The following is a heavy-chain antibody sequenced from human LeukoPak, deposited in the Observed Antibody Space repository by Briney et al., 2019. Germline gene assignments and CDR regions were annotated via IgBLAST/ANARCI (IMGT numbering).Heavy chain of an antibody. V-gene: IGHV1-46*01. CDR3: ARGSSRSPRDAFDI. Sequence: ASVKVSCKASGYTFTSYYMHGVRQARGQGLEWMGIISPSGASTTYAQNFQGRVTMTRDMSTSTVYMELSSLKSEDTAVYYCARGSSRSPRDAFDIWGQGTMVTVSS. CDR1: GYTFTSYY. J-gene: IGHJ3*02. CDR2: ISPSGAST.